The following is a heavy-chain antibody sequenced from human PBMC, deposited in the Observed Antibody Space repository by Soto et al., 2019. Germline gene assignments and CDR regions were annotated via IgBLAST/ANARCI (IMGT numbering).Heavy chain of an antibody. CDR1: GGSISSYY. D-gene: IGHD3-3*01. CDR3: ARRSVFWSCFDFDY. V-gene: IGHV4-4*07. Sequence: PSETLSLTCTVSGGSISSYYWSWIRQPAGKGLEWIGRIYTSGSTNYNPSLKSRVTMSVDTSKNQFSLKLSSVTAADTAVYYCARRSVFWSCFDFDYWGQGTLVTVSS. J-gene: IGHJ4*02. CDR2: IYTSGST.